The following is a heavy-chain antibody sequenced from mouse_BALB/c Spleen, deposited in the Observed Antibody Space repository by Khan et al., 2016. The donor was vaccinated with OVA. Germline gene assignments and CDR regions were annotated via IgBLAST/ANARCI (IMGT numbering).Heavy chain of an antibody. CDR1: GYIFTDYA. V-gene: IGHV1S137*01. D-gene: IGHD2-3*01. J-gene: IGHJ2*01. CDR3: ARPAYDGYYDY. CDR2: ISTYSGNT. Sequence: QVQLQQPGPELVRPGVSVKISCKGSGYIFTDYAMHWVKQSHAKSLEWIGLISTYSGNTNYNQKFKGKATMTVDKSSSTAYMELARLTSEDSGICYCARPAYDGYYDYWGQGTTLTVSS.